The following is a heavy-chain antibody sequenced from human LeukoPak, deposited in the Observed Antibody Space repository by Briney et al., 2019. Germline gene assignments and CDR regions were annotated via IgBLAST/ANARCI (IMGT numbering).Heavy chain of an antibody. CDR3: ASDRWQWLVSSKLGYFDY. J-gene: IGHJ4*02. D-gene: IGHD6-19*01. CDR2: IKQDGSEK. V-gene: IGHV3-7*01. CDR1: GFTFGSYW. Sequence: PGGSLRLSCAASGFTFGSYWMSWVRQAPGKGLEWVANIKQDGSEKYYVDSVKGRFTISRDNVKNSLYLQMNSLRAEDTAVYYCASDRWQWLVSSKLGYFDYWGQGTLVTVSS.